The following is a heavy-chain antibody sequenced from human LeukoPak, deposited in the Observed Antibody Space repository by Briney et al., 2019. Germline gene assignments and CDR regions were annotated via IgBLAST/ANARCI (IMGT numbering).Heavy chain of an antibody. CDR3: ARDFEYSSGWYGLDY. V-gene: IGHV3-64*01. CDR2: ISSNGGST. CDR1: GFTFSSYA. D-gene: IGHD6-19*01. Sequence: GGSLRLSCAASGFTFSSYAMHWVRQAPGKGLEYVSAISSNGGSTYYANSVKRRFTISRDNSKNTLYLQMGSLRAEDMAVYYCARDFEYSSGWYGLDYWGQGTLVTVSS. J-gene: IGHJ4*02.